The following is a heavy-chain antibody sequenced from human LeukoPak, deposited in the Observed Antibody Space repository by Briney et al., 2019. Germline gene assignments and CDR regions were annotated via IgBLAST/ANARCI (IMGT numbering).Heavy chain of an antibody. Sequence: EASVKVSCKASGYTFTGYYMHWVRQAPGQGLEWMGWINPNSGGTNYAQKFQGRVTMTRDTSISTAYMELSSLRSEDTAVYYCARGRATMYYYDSSGIDYWGQGTLVTVSS. CDR3: ARGRATMYYYDSSGIDY. V-gene: IGHV1-2*02. J-gene: IGHJ4*02. CDR1: GYTFTGYY. CDR2: INPNSGGT. D-gene: IGHD3-22*01.